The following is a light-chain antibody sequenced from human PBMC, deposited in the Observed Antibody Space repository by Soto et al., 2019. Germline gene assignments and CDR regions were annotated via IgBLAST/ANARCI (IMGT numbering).Light chain of an antibody. Sequence: QLVLTQSSSASASLGSSVKLTCTLSSGHSSYIIAWHQQQPGKAPRYLMKLEGSGSYNKGSGVPDRFSGSSSGAHRYLTISNLQSEDEADYYCETWDSNSWVFGGGTKLTVL. V-gene: IGLV4-60*03. CDR2: LEGSGSY. J-gene: IGLJ3*02. CDR1: SGHSSYI. CDR3: ETWDSNSWV.